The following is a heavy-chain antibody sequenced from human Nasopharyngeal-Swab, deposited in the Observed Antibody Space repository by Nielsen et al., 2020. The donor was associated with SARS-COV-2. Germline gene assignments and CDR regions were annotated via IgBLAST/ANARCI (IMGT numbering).Heavy chain of an antibody. V-gene: IGHV4-34*01. J-gene: IGHJ4*02. CDR1: GGSFSGYY. CDR3: ARGRGITVTTPSPVFDY. Sequence: SPTLSLTCAVYGGSFSGYYWSWIRQSPGKGLEWIGEINHSGSINYNLSLKSRVTISVETSKNQFSLKLSSVTAADTAVYYCARGRGITVTTPSPVFDYWGQGTLVTVSS. CDR2: INHSGSI. D-gene: IGHD1-20*01.